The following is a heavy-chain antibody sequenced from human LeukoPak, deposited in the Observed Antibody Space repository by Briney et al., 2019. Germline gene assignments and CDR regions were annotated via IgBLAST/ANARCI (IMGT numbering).Heavy chain of an antibody. Sequence: TTSETLSLTCTVSGGSISSSSYYWGWIRQPPGKGLEWIGSIYYSGSTYYNPSLKSRVTISVDTSKNQFSLKLSSVTAADTAVYYCARLTTTVTKNNWFDPWGQGTLVTVSS. V-gene: IGHV4-39*07. D-gene: IGHD4-17*01. CDR3: ARLTTTVTKNNWFDP. CDR2: IYYSGST. J-gene: IGHJ5*02. CDR1: GGSISSSSYY.